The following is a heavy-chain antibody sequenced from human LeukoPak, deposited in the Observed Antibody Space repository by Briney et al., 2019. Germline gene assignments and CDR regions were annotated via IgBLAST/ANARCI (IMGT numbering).Heavy chain of an antibody. CDR2: INHSGST. J-gene: IGHJ3*02. V-gene: IGHV4-34*01. CDR1: GGSFSGYY. Sequence: SETLSLTCAVYGGSFSGYYWSWVRQPPGKGLEWIGEINHSGSTNYNPSLKSRVTISVDTSKNQFSLKLSSVTAADTAVYYCARPGSGGSDEFDAFDIWGQGTMVTVSS. D-gene: IGHD1-26*01. CDR3: ARPGSGGSDEFDAFDI.